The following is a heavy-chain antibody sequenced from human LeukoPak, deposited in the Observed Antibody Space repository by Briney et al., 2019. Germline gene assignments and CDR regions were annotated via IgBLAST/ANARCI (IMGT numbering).Heavy chain of an antibody. CDR2: IRYDGSNK. CDR1: GFTFSSYG. D-gene: IGHD6-13*01. Sequence: GGSLRLSCAASGFTFSSYGMHWVRQAPGKGLEWVAFIRYDGSNKYYADSVKGRFTISRDNSKNTLYPQMNSLRAEDTAVYYCAKGSSSARLYYYYYYMDVWGKGTTVTVSS. CDR3: AKGSSSARLYYYYYYMDV. J-gene: IGHJ6*03. V-gene: IGHV3-30*02.